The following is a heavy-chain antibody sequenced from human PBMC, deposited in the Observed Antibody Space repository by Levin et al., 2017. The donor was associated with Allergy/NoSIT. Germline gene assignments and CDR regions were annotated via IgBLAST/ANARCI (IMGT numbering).Heavy chain of an antibody. Sequence: SETLSLTCTVSGGSISNSNYYWGWVRQPPGKGLEWIGSIHSSGSTYYNPSLKSRVTISGDTSKNQFSLKLSSVTAADTAGYYCARGSDNSGYIIDAFDIWGQGTMVTVSS. CDR1: GGSISNSNYY. CDR3: ARGSDNSGYIIDAFDI. CDR2: IHSSGST. J-gene: IGHJ3*02. V-gene: IGHV4-39*07. D-gene: IGHD3-22*01.